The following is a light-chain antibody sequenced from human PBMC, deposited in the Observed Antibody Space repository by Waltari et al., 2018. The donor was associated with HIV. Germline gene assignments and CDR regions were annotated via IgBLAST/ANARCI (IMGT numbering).Light chain of an antibody. CDR2: EVS. CDR3: SAWDSELTSWV. V-gene: IGLV2-14*01. Sequence: QSALTQPASVSGSPGQSITISCTGTNSDLGAYNYVSWYQQHPGKAPKLLIYEVSNRPSGVSNRFSGSKSGTTASLTMTGLQPEDEADYYCSAWDSELTSWVCGGGTKLTVL. J-gene: IGLJ3*02. CDR1: NSDLGAYNY.